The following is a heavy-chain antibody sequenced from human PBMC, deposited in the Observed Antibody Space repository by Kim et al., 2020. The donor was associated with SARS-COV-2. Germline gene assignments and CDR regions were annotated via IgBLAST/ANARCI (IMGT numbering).Heavy chain of an antibody. CDR1: GYSFTSYW. CDR3: ARPLVVVAANRYYYYYYGMDV. Sequence: GESLKISCKGSGYSFTSYWIGWVRQMPGKGLEWMGIIYPGDSDTRYSPSFQGQVTISADKSLSTAYLQWSSLKASDTAMYYCARPLVVVAANRYYYYYYGMDVWGQGTTVTVSS. CDR2: IYPGDSDT. D-gene: IGHD2-15*01. V-gene: IGHV5-51*01. J-gene: IGHJ6*02.